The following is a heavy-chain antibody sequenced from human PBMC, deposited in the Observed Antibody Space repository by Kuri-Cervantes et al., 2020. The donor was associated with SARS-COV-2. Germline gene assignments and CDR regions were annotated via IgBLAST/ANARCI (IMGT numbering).Heavy chain of an antibody. Sequence: SETLSLTCTVSGGSISSSSYYWGWIRQPPGKGLEWIGSVYYSGSTYYNPSLKSRVTVSVDTSKNQFSLKLSSVTAADSAVYYCARSVDTAMVDRRPFDYWGQGTLVTVSS. CDR1: GGSISSSSYY. J-gene: IGHJ4*02. D-gene: IGHD5-18*01. V-gene: IGHV4-39*07. CDR3: ARSVDTAMVDRRPFDY. CDR2: VYYSGST.